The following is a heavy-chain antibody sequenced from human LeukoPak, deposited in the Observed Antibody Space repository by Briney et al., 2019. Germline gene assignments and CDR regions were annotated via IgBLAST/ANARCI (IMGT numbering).Heavy chain of an antibody. V-gene: IGHV3-23*01. CDR2: ISGSGGST. CDR1: GFTFSSYA. Sequence: GGSLRLSCAASGFTFSSYAMSWVRQAPGKGLEWVSAISGSGGSTYYADSVKGRFTISRDNSKNTLHLQMNSLRAEDTAVYYCASKSHDSSGYYYYYGMDVWGQGTTVTVSS. CDR3: ASKSHDSSGYYYYYGMDV. J-gene: IGHJ6*02. D-gene: IGHD3-22*01.